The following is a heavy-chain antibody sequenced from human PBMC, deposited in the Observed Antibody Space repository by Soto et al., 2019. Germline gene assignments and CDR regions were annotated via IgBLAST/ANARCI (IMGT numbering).Heavy chain of an antibody. V-gene: IGHV4-59*01. D-gene: IGHD3-22*01. CDR1: GGSISSYY. J-gene: IGHJ5*02. Sequence: SETLSLTCTVSGGSISSYYWSWIRQPPGKGLEWIGYINYSGSTNYNPSLKSRVTISVDTSKNQFSLKLSSVTAADTAVYYCARDTYYYDSSGYSGFEWFDPWGQGTLVTVSS. CDR2: INYSGST. CDR3: ARDTYYYDSSGYSGFEWFDP.